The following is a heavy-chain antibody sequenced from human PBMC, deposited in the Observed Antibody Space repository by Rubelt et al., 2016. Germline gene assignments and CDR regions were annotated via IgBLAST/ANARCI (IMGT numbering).Heavy chain of an antibody. CDR3: ARETGKPLGYSYYMDV. Sequence: QLQLQESGPGLVKPSETLSLTCTVYGGSFSGYYWSWIRQPPGKGLEWIGEINHSGSTNYKLSLKSRVTISVDTSKNQVSLKLSSVTAADTAVYYCARETGKPLGYSYYMDVWGKGTTVTVSS. CDR2: INHSGST. CDR1: GGSFSGYY. J-gene: IGHJ6*03. V-gene: IGHV4-34*10. D-gene: IGHD3-10*01.